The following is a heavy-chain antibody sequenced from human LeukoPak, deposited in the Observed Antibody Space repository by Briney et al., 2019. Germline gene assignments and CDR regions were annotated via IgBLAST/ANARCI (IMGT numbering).Heavy chain of an antibody. CDR3: AADYSNYAAFDY. Sequence: GGSLRLSCAASGFTFSSYGMHWVRQAPGKGLEWVAVIWYDGSNKYYADSVKGRFTISRDNSKNTLYLQMNSLRAEDTAVYYCAADYSNYAAFDYWGQGTLSPSPQ. V-gene: IGHV3-33*01. CDR2: IWYDGSNK. CDR1: GFTFSSYG. J-gene: IGHJ4*02. D-gene: IGHD4-11*01.